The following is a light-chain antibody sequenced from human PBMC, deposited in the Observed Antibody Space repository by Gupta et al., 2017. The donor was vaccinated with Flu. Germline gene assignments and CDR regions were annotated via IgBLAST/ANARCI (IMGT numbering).Light chain of an antibody. J-gene: IGLJ2*01. Sequence: RVTISCSGGNSNIGINYVYWYQQLPAADPKRLIVFRNQRPSGVPDRFSCYKAGTYASRETSGLRSEDEADDSWEESDDSLSGVVFGGGTKMTVL. CDR1: NSNIGINY. V-gene: IGLV1-47*02. CDR3: EESDDSLSGVV. CDR2: FRN.